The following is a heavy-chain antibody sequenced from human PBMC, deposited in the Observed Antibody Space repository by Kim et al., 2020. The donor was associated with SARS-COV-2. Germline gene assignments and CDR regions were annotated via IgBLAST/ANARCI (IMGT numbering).Heavy chain of an antibody. J-gene: IGHJ4*02. CDR3: ASLGATRGKSFDY. Sequence: ASVKVSCKASGYTFTNYVMNWVRQAPGQWLEWMGWINTHTGNPMYAQGFTGRFVFSLDTSVSTAYLQISSLKAEDTAVYYCASLGATRGKSFDYWGQGTLVTVSS. CDR1: GYTFTNYV. CDR2: INTHTGNP. V-gene: IGHV7-4-1*02.